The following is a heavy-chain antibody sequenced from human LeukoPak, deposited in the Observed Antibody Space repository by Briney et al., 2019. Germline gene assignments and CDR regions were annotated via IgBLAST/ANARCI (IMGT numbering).Heavy chain of an antibody. V-gene: IGHV1-18*01. CDR1: GYTLTSYG. D-gene: IGHD6-6*01. CDR2: ISAYNGNT. CDR3: ARTAARRFDY. J-gene: IGHJ4*02. Sequence: GASVKVSCKASGYTLTSYGISWVRQAPGQGLEWMGWISAYNGNTNYAQKFQGRVTMTRDTSTSTVYMELSSLRSDDTAVYYCARTAARRFDYWGQGTLVTVSS.